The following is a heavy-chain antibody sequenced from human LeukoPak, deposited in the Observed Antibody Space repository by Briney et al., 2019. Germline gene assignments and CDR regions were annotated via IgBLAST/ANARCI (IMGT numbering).Heavy chain of an antibody. V-gene: IGHV3-30*04. Sequence: GGSLRLSCAASGFDFSSYVMHWVRQALDKGLEWVAVMSHDGSNEYYADSVKGRFTISRDNSKNTLSLQMNSLRAEDTAVYYCVRDISGEKSFDYWGQGTLVTVSS. CDR1: GFDFSSYV. D-gene: IGHD3-10*01. CDR2: MSHDGSNE. CDR3: VRDISGEKSFDY. J-gene: IGHJ4*02.